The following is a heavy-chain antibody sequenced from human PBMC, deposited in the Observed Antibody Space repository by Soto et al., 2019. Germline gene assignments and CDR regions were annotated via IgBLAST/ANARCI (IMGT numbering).Heavy chain of an antibody. J-gene: IGHJ6*02. CDR3: ARVGDYYGSGSYFALYYYYGMDV. D-gene: IGHD3-10*01. CDR2: ISSSSSYI. Sequence: PGASLILSCAASGFTFRSYSMNWAGQAPGKGLEWVPSISSSSSYIYYADSVKGRFTISRDNAKNSLYLQMNSLRAEDRPVYYCARVGDYYGSGSYFALYYYYGMDVWGQGTTVTAP. CDR1: GFTFRSYS. V-gene: IGHV3-21*01.